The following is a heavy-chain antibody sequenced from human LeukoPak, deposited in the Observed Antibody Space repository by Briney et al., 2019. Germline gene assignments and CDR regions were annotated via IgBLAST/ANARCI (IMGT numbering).Heavy chain of an antibody. Sequence: SETLSLTCTVSGYSISSGYYWGWIRQPPGKGLEWTGSIYHSGKTYYNPSLKSRVTISVDTSKNQFSLKLSSVTAADTAVYYCAREGDSSSVGVFDPWGQGTLVTVSS. CDR3: AREGDSSSVGVFDP. V-gene: IGHV4-38-2*02. CDR2: IYHSGKT. D-gene: IGHD6-13*01. J-gene: IGHJ5*02. CDR1: GYSISSGYY.